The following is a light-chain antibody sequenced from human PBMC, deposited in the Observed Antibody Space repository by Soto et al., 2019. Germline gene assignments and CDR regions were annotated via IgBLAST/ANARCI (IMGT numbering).Light chain of an antibody. J-gene: IGLJ1*01. V-gene: IGLV1-51*02. CDR2: EDN. CDR3: ATWDSSLSGGV. Sequence: QSVLTQPPSVSAAPGQKVTISCPGKSSNIENNYVSWYRQLPGTAPKLLIYEDNKRPSGIPDRFSGSKSGTSATLGITGLETGDEADYYCATWDSSLSGGVFGTGTKVTVL. CDR1: SSNIENNY.